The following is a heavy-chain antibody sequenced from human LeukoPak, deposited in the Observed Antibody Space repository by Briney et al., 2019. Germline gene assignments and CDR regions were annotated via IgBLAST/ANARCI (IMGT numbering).Heavy chain of an antibody. J-gene: IGHJ4*02. CDR2: ISYDGSNK. V-gene: IGHV3-30*19. Sequence: PGGSLRLSCAASGFTFSSYGMHWVRQAPGKGLEWVAVISYDGSNKYYADSVKGRFTISRDNSKNTLYLQMNSLRAEDTAVYYCARDDSYVWGSYRYQTIDYWGQGTLVTVSS. CDR1: GFTFSSYG. CDR3: ARDDSYVWGSYRYQTIDY. D-gene: IGHD3-16*02.